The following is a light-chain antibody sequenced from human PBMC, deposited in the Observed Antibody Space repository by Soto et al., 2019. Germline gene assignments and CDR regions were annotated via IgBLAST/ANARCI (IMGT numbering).Light chain of an antibody. J-gene: IGKJ4*01. CDR3: QQYNDWPLT. Sequence: EILMTQSPATLSLSPGEGLTLSCRASQSISRTLAWYQQRTGQAPRILIYGASSRATGVPARFSGSGSGTEFTLTISSLQSEDFAVYYCQQYNDWPLTFGGGTKVDIK. CDR2: GAS. V-gene: IGKV3-15*01. CDR1: QSISRT.